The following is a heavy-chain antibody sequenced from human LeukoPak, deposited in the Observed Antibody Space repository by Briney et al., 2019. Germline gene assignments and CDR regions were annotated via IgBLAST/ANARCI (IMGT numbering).Heavy chain of an antibody. J-gene: IGHJ4*02. CDR3: ARDYYYDSSGYYFHPPY. Sequence: SETLSVTCTVSGGSIISYYWSWIRQPDGKGLEWIGRIYTSGSTNYNPSLKSRVTMSVDTSKNQFSLKLSSVTAADTAVYYCARDYYYDSSGYYFHPPYWGQGTLVTVSS. CDR2: IYTSGST. CDR1: GGSIISYY. D-gene: IGHD3-22*01. V-gene: IGHV4-4*07.